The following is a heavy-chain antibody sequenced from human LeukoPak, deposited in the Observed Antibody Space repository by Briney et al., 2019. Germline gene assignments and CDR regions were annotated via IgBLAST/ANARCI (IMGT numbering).Heavy chain of an antibody. CDR3: ARDTAAAPGGLTRYYFDY. V-gene: IGHV4-38-2*02. CDR1: GYSLSRGYY. J-gene: IGHJ4*02. D-gene: IGHD6-13*01. Sequence: SETLSLTCTVSGYSLSRGYYWGWIRPPPGKGLEWIGSIYHSGNTYYNPSLKSRVTMSVDTSKNQFSLKLSSVTAADTAVYYCARDTAAAPGGLTRYYFDYWGQGTLVTVSS. CDR2: IYHSGNT.